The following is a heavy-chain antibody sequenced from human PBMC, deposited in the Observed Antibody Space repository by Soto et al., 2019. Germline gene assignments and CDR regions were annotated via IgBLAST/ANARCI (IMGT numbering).Heavy chain of an antibody. CDR2: ISSSSSYI. CDR3: ADLTWGASYFP. D-gene: IGHD3-22*01. CDR1: GFTFSSYS. Sequence: PGGSLRLSFAASGFTFSSYSMNWVRQAPGKGLEWVSSISSSSSYIYYADSVKGRFTISRDSAKNSLYLQMNSLTTEDTAVYYCADLTWGASYFPWGQGTLVTVSS. V-gene: IGHV3-21*04. J-gene: IGHJ5*02.